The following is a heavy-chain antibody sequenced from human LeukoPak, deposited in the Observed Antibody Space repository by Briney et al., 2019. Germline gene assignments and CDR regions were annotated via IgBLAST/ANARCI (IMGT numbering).Heavy chain of an antibody. J-gene: IGHJ4*02. CDR3: ARGSSSPLGY. CDR2: IYYSGST. CDR1: GGSISSYY. V-gene: IGHV4-59*01. Sequence: PSETLSLTCTVSGGSISSYYWSWIRQPPGKGLEWIGYIYYSGSTNYNPSLKSRVTISVDTSKNQFSLKLSSVTAADTAVYYCARGSSSPLGYWGQGTLVTVSS. D-gene: IGHD6-13*01.